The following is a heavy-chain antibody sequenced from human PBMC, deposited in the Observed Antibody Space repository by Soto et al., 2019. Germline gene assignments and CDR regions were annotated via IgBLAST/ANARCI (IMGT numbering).Heavy chain of an antibody. V-gene: IGHV3-48*01. J-gene: IGHJ5*02. Sequence: GGSLRLSCAASGFTFSSYSMNWVRQAPGKGLEWVSYISSSSSTIYYADSVKGRFTISRDNAKNSLYLQMNSLRAEDTAVYYCARDQPLLWFGELTRGWFDPWGQGTLVTVSS. CDR3: ARDQPLLWFGELTRGWFDP. CDR1: GFTFSSYS. CDR2: ISSSSSTI. D-gene: IGHD3-10*01.